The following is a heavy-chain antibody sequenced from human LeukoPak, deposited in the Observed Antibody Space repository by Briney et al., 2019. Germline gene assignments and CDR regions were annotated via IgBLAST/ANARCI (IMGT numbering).Heavy chain of an antibody. D-gene: IGHD6-19*01. J-gene: IGHJ4*02. Sequence: GGSQRLSCAASGFTFSSYGMHWVRQAPGKGLEWVAVISYDGSNKYYADSVKGRFTISRDNSKNTLYLQMNSLRAEDTAVYYCAKYAPRWLALGYWGQGTLVTVSS. CDR3: AKYAPRWLALGY. CDR2: ISYDGSNK. CDR1: GFTFSSYG. V-gene: IGHV3-30*18.